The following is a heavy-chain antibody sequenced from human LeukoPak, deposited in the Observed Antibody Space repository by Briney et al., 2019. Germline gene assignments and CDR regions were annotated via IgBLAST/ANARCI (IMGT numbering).Heavy chain of an antibody. CDR2: IKSKTDGETT. CDR3: TTFLSPYYYYGMDV. CDR1: GFTFRNLW. Sequence: GSLRPPCAASGFTFRNLWMSWVRQAPGKGLGGVGRIKSKTDGETTDYAAHVKGRFTISRNDSNNTLYLQMNSLKTEDTAVYYCTTFLSPYYYYGMDVWGQGTTVTVSS. J-gene: IGHJ6*02. V-gene: IGHV3-15*01.